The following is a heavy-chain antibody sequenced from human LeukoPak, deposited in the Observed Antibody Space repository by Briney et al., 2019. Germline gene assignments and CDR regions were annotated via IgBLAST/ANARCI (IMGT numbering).Heavy chain of an antibody. J-gene: IGHJ4*02. CDR1: GGSFSGYY. D-gene: IGHD6-19*01. V-gene: IGHV4-34*01. CDR2: INHSGST. CDR3: ARALAVAKIFDY. Sequence: SETLSLTCAVYGGSFSGYYWSWIRQPPGKGLEWIGEINHSGSTNYNPSLKSRTTISVDTSKNQFSLSLNSVTAADTAVYFCARALAVAKIFDYWGQGTLVTVSS.